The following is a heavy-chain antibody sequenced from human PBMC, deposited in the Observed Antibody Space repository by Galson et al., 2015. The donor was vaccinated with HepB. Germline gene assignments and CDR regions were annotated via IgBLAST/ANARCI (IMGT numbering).Heavy chain of an antibody. Sequence: SVKVSCKASGGTFSSYAISWVRQAPGQGLEWMGRIIPILGIANYAQKFPGRVTITADKSTSTAYMELSSLRSEDTAVYYCAREAGFGSSSYYDYWGQGTLVTVSS. CDR2: IIPILGIA. J-gene: IGHJ4*02. D-gene: IGHD6-6*01. V-gene: IGHV1-69*04. CDR3: AREAGFGSSSYYDY. CDR1: GGTFSSYA.